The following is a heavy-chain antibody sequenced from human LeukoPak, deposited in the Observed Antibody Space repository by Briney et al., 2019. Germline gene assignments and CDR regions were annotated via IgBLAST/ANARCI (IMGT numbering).Heavy chain of an antibody. Sequence: SETLSLTSIVSGGSISSSSYYWGWIRQPPGNGLEWIGSIYYSGSTYYNPSLKSRVTISVDTCKNQFSLKLSSVTAADTAVYYCARLYQGVVTPWGQGTLVTVSA. CDR2: IYYSGST. V-gene: IGHV4-39*01. J-gene: IGHJ5*02. CDR3: ARLYQGVVTP. D-gene: IGHD2-21*02. CDR1: GGSISSSSYY.